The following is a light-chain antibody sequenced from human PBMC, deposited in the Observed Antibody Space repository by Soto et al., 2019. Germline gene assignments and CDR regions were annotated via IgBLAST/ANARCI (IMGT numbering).Light chain of an antibody. V-gene: IGKV3D-15*01. CDR3: QQYNSWPLT. CDR1: QSISNN. CDR2: DIF. Sequence: EIVLTQSPSTLSLSPGERAPLSCRASQSISNNLVWYQQKPGQAPRLVIYDIFTRATGVPTRISGSGSGTEFTLTISSLQSEDFAVYYCQQYNSWPLTFGGGTKVDIK. J-gene: IGKJ4*01.